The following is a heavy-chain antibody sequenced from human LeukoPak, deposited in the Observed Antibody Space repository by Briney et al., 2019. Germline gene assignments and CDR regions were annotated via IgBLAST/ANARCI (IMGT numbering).Heavy chain of an antibody. V-gene: IGHV3-23*01. CDR1: GFTFSSYG. Sequence: GRSLRLSCAASGFTFSSYGMHWVRQAPGKGLEWVSAISGSGGSAYYADSVKGRFTISRDNSKNTLYLQMNSLRAEDTAVYYCAKDPHIVGATNPDYWGQGTLVTVSS. D-gene: IGHD1-26*01. CDR3: AKDPHIVGATNPDY. J-gene: IGHJ4*02. CDR2: ISGSGGSA.